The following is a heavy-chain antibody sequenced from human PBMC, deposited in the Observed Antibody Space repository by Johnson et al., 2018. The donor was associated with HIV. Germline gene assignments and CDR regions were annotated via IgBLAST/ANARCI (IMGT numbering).Heavy chain of an antibody. J-gene: IGHJ3*02. CDR1: GFTFNSYG. V-gene: IGHV3-33*03. Sequence: QEQLVESGGGVVQPGRSLRLSCAASGFTFNSYGMHWVRQAPGKGLEWVALIWYDGSNKYYVDSVKGRFTISRDNAKNSLYLQMNSLRAEDTAVYYCAYSGSPLSGDAFDIWGQGTMVTVSS. CDR3: AYSGSPLSGDAFDI. D-gene: IGHD6-6*01. CDR2: IWYDGSNK.